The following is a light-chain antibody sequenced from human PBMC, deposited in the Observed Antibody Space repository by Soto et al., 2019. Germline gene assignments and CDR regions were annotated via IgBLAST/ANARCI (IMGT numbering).Light chain of an antibody. CDR3: QQYNNWPPWT. V-gene: IGKV3-15*01. J-gene: IGKJ1*01. Sequence: ILMTQSPATLSVSPGERATLSCRASQSVSNNLAWYQQKPGQAPRLLIYDASTRATGIPARFSGSGPGREFTLTLSGMQSEDFAVYYCQQYNNWPPWTFGQGTKVELK. CDR1: QSVSNN. CDR2: DAS.